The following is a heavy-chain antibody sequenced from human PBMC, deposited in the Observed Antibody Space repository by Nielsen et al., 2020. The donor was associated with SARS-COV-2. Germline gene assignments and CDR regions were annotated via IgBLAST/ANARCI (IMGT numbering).Heavy chain of an antibody. J-gene: IGHJ5*02. D-gene: IGHD3/OR15-3a*01. CDR3: ARTLSLSDFWNDYEAHWFDP. Sequence: GESLKISCAASGFTFSSYCMSWVRQAPGKGLEWVANIKQDGSEKYYVDSVKGRFTISRDNAKNSLYLQMNSLRAEDTAVYYCARTLSLSDFWNDYEAHWFDPWGQGTLVTVSS. CDR1: GFTFSSYC. CDR2: IKQDGSEK. V-gene: IGHV3-7*03.